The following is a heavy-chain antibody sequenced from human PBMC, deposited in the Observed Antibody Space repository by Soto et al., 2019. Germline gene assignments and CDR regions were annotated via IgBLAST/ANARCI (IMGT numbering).Heavy chain of an antibody. CDR1: GYTFTSYD. Sequence: QVQLVQSGAEVKKPGASVKVSCKASGYTFTSYDINWVRQATGQGLEWMGWMNPNSGNTGYAQKFQGSITMTRNTSISTAYMELSSLRSEDTAVYYWARPRLLESHWFDPWGQGTLVTVSS. CDR2: MNPNSGNT. J-gene: IGHJ5*02. D-gene: IGHD3-3*01. V-gene: IGHV1-8*01. CDR3: ARPRLLESHWFDP.